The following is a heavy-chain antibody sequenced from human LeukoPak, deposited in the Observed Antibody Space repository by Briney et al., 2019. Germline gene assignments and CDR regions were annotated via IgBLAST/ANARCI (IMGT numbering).Heavy chain of an antibody. J-gene: IGHJ3*01. V-gene: IGHV4-39*02. CDR2: IYYSGST. CDR3: ARRRLGDAFDV. D-gene: IGHD3-16*01. Sequence: PSETLSLTCTVSGGSISGSNYYWGWIRQPPGKGLEWIGSIYYSGSTNYNPSLKSRVTISVDTSKNHSSLKMTSVTAADTAIYYCARRRLGDAFDVWGQGTMVAVSS. CDR1: GGSISGSNYY.